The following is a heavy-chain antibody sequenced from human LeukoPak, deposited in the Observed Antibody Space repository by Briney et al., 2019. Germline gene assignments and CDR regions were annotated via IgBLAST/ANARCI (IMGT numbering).Heavy chain of an antibody. Sequence: PGGSLRLSCAASGFTFSSYGMHWVRQAPGKGLEWVAVIWYDGSNKYYADSVKGRFTISRDNSKNTLYLQMNSLRAGDTAVYYCARAERPVYYDRWVDYFDYWGQGTLVTVSS. CDR2: IWYDGSNK. D-gene: IGHD3-22*01. CDR3: ARAERPVYYDRWVDYFDY. J-gene: IGHJ4*02. V-gene: IGHV3-33*01. CDR1: GFTFSSYG.